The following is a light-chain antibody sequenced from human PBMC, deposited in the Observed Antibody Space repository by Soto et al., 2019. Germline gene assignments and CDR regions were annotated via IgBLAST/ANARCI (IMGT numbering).Light chain of an antibody. CDR3: QSTDSSGFYVV. V-gene: IGLV3-25*03. J-gene: IGLJ2*01. CDR1: SLPKQY. Sequence: SYELTQPPSVSVSPGQTARITCSGDSLPKQYVYWYQQKAGQAPMLIIYKDNGTPSGIAERFSGSNSGTIVTLTISGVLAEYEADYYCQSTDSSGFYVVFGGGTKLTVL. CDR2: KDN.